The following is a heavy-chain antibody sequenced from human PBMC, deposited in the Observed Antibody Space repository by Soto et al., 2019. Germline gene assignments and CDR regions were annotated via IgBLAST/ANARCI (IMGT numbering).Heavy chain of an antibody. Sequence: GGSLRLSCAASGFTFSDYSMNWVRQAPGKGPEWVSSVSGSGSYIQYADSVKGRFTISRDNAKNSLCLQVNSLRAEDTAVYYCARVGCRGGSCSSRGGLYCGMDVWGQGTTVTVSS. J-gene: IGHJ6*02. CDR2: VSGSGSYI. CDR1: GFTFSDYS. V-gene: IGHV3-21*01. CDR3: ARVGCRGGSCSSRGGLYCGMDV. D-gene: IGHD2-15*01.